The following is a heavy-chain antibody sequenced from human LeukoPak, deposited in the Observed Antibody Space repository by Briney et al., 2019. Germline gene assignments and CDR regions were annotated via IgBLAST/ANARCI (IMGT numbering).Heavy chain of an antibody. D-gene: IGHD6-19*01. Sequence: GGSLRLSCAASGFTFSSYGKHWVRQAPGKGLEWVAVIWYDGSNKYYADSVKGRFTISRDNSKNTLYLQMNSLRAEDTAVYYCAKDYGSGWYYYFDYWGQGTLVTVSS. CDR3: AKDYGSGWYYYFDY. J-gene: IGHJ4*02. CDR1: GFTFSSYG. CDR2: IWYDGSNK. V-gene: IGHV3-33*06.